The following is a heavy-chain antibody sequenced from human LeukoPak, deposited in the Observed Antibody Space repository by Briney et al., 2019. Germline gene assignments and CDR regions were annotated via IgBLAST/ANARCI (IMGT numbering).Heavy chain of an antibody. CDR1: GFTFSSYA. J-gene: IGHJ4*02. CDR2: ISYDGSNK. V-gene: IGHV3-30-3*01. CDR3: ARGGSRVASLLDY. D-gene: IGHD6-25*01. Sequence: GRSLRLSCAASGFTFSSYAMHWVRQAPGKGLEWVAVISYDGSNKYYADSVKGRFTISRDNSKNTLYLQMNSLRAEDTAVYYCARGGSRVASLLDYWGQGTLVTVSS.